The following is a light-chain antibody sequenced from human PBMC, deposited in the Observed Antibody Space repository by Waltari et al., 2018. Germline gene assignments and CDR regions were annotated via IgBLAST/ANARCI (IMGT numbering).Light chain of an antibody. V-gene: IGLV4-69*01. Sequence: QLVLTQSPSASASLGASVNLTCTLSSGHSSYAIAWHQQQPEKGPRYLMKVKRDGSHSKGDGIPDLFSGSSSGAERYLTISSLQSEDEADYYCQTWGTGILVFAGGTKLTVL. CDR2: VKRDGSH. CDR3: QTWGTGILV. J-gene: IGLJ2*01. CDR1: SGHSSYA.